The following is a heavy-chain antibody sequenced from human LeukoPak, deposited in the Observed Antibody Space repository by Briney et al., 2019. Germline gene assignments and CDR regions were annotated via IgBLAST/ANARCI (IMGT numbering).Heavy chain of an antibody. CDR2: IRSKAYGGTT. D-gene: IGHD5-18*01. V-gene: IGHV3-49*03. CDR1: GFTFGDYS. Sequence: PGGSLRLSCTASGFTFGDYSMSWFRRAPGKGLEWVGFIRSKAYGGTTEYAASVKGRLTISRDDSRGIAYLQMNSLETEDTAVYYCTSNPGYSYGSLDAFDIWGQGTMVTVSS. CDR3: TSNPGYSYGSLDAFDI. J-gene: IGHJ3*02.